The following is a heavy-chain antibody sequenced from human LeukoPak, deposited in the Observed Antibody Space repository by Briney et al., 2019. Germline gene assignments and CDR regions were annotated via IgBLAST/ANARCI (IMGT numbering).Heavy chain of an antibody. Sequence: GRSLRLSCTASGFTFGDYAMSWVRQAPGKGLEWVGFIRSEAYGGTTEYAASVKGRFTISRDDSKSIAYLQMNSLKTEDTAVYYCTRARGYSYGSYFDYWGQGTLVTVSS. CDR2: IRSEAYGGTT. D-gene: IGHD5-18*01. CDR3: TRARGYSYGSYFDY. V-gene: IGHV3-49*04. CDR1: GFTFGDYA. J-gene: IGHJ4*02.